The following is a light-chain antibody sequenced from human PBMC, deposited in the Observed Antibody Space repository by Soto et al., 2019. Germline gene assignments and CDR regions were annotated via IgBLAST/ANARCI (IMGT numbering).Light chain of an antibody. Sequence: DIQMTQSPSTLSASVGDRVTITCRASQSISSWLAWYQQKPGKAPNLLIYDASSLESGVPPRFSGSGSGTEFTLTISSLQPDDFATYYCQQYDSYSRAFGQGTKVDI. CDR2: DAS. CDR1: QSISSW. CDR3: QQYDSYSRA. V-gene: IGKV1-5*01. J-gene: IGKJ1*01.